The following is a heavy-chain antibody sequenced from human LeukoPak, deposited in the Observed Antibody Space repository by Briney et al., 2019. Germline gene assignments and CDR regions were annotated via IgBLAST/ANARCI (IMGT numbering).Heavy chain of an antibody. CDR3: ARSPGGAFDI. D-gene: IGHD3-10*01. J-gene: IGHJ3*02. V-gene: IGHV4-59*01. CDR2: IYYSGST. CDR1: GGSISSYY. Sequence: SETLSLTCSVSGGSISSYYGSWIRQPPGMGLEWIGDIYYSGSTNYNPSLKSRVTISVDTSKNQFYLKLSSVTAADTAVYYCARSPGGAFDIWGQGTMVTVAS.